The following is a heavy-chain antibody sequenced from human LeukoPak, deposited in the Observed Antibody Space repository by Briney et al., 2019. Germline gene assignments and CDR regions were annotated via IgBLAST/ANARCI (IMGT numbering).Heavy chain of an antibody. Sequence: SETLSLTCTVSGGSISSYYWSWIRQPAGKGLEWIGRIYTSGSTNYNPSLKSRVTMSVDTSKNQFSLRLSSVTAADTAVYYCARAYCGGDCVPDYYYYMDVWGKGTTVTVSS. CDR1: GGSISSYY. J-gene: IGHJ6*03. CDR3: ARAYCGGDCVPDYYYYMDV. D-gene: IGHD2-21*01. V-gene: IGHV4-4*07. CDR2: IYTSGST.